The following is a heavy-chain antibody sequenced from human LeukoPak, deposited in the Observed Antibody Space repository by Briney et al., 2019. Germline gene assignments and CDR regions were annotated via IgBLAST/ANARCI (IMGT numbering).Heavy chain of an antibody. Sequence: SETLSLTCAVYGGSFSGYYWSWIRQPPGKGLEWIGEINHSGSTNYNPSLKSRVTISVDTSKNQFSLKLSSVTAADTAVYYCAGGYSYGLDLFDYWGQGTLVTVSS. D-gene: IGHD5-18*01. CDR2: INHSGST. V-gene: IGHV4-34*01. CDR1: GGSFSGYY. J-gene: IGHJ4*02. CDR3: AGGYSYGLDLFDY.